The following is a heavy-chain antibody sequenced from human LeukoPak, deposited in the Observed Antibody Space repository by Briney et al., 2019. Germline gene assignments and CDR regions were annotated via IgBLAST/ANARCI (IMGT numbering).Heavy chain of an antibody. J-gene: IGHJ4*02. CDR2: IYTSGST. D-gene: IGHD3-10*01. CDR1: GGSISSGSYY. Sequence: SETLSLTCTVSGGSISSGSYYWSWIRQPAGKGLEWIGRIYTSGSTNYNPSLKSRVTISVDTSKNQFSLKLSSVTAADTAVYYCASARMVRGVMVDYWGQGTLVTVSS. CDR3: ASARMVRGVMVDY. V-gene: IGHV4-61*02.